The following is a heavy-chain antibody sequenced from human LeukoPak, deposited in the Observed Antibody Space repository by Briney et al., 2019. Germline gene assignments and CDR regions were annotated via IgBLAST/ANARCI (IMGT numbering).Heavy chain of an antibody. D-gene: IGHD3-22*01. J-gene: IGHJ4*02. V-gene: IGHV3-49*03. CDR3: TRDHHDSTALYYFDY. Sequence: PGGSLRLSCTASGFTFGDYAMSWFRQAPGKGLEWVGFIRSKAYGGTTEYAASVKGRFTISRDDSKSIAYLQMNSLKTEDTAVYYCTRDHHDSTALYYFDYWGQGTLVTVSS. CDR2: IRSKAYGGTT. CDR1: GFTFGDYA.